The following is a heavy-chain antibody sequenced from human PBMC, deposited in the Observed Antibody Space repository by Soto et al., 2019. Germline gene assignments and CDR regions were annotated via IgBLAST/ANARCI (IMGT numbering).Heavy chain of an antibody. V-gene: IGHV3-23*01. D-gene: IGHD1-26*01. CDR2: ISGSGGST. Sequence: GGSLRLSCAASGFTFSSYAMSWVRQAPGKGLEWVSAISGSGGSTYYADSVKGRFTISRDNSKNMLYLQMNSLRAEDTAVYYCAKVSLREASLVRRYYFDYWGQGTLVTVSS. J-gene: IGHJ4*02. CDR3: AKVSLREASLVRRYYFDY. CDR1: GFTFSSYA.